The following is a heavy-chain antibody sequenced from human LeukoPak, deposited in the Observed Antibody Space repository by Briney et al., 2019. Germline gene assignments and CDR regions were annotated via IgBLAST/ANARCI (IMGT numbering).Heavy chain of an antibody. Sequence: GGSLRLSCAASGFTFSSYARSWVGRAPGRGLGGVSAFSAGGGRTHYADSVKGRFTLSRDHSKNTVYLQMSSLRSEDPAVYYCARDSLIWGGSSSSLSEYFHHWGQGTLVTVSS. V-gene: IGHV3-23*01. J-gene: IGHJ1*01. CDR2: FSAGGGRT. CDR3: ARDSLIWGGSSSSLSEYFHH. CDR1: GFTFSSYA. D-gene: IGHD6-6*01.